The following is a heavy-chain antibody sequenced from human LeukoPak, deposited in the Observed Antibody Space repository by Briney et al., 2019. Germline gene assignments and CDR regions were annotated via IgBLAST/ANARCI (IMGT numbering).Heavy chain of an antibody. D-gene: IGHD6-6*01. CDR2: IRSSSSSI. CDR3: ARGGEARPDI. V-gene: IGHV3-48*01. Sequence: GGSLRLSCLASGFTFRNYCMNWVRQAPGKGLEWVAYIRSSSSSIDYADFVRGRFTISRDNARNSLYLQTNSLRVEDTAVYYCARGGEARPDIWGQGTMVIVSS. CDR1: GFTFRNYC. J-gene: IGHJ3*02.